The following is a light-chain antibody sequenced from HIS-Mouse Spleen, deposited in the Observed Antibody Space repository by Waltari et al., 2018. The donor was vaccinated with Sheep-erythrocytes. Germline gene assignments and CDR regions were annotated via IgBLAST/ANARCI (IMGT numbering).Light chain of an antibody. J-gene: IGLJ3*02. CDR2: DVS. CDR3: CSYAGSYTWV. CDR1: SSDVGGVNY. V-gene: IGLV2-11*01. Sequence: QSALTQPRSVSGSPGQSVTISCTGTSSDVGGVNYVSWYQPHPGKAPKLMIYDVSKRPSGVPDRFSGSKSGNTASLTISGLQAEDEADYYCCSYAGSYTWVFGGGTKLTVL.